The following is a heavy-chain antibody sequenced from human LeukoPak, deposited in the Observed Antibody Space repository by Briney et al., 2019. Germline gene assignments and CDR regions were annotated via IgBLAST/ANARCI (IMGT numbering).Heavy chain of an antibody. CDR2: IYTSGST. Sequence: SETLSLTCTVSGGSISSYYWSWIRQPAGKGLEWIGRIYTSGSTYYNPSLKSRVIISVDTSKNQFSLKLSSVTAADTAVYYCARHSSGWYYFDYWGQGTLVTVSS. CDR1: GGSISSYY. V-gene: IGHV4-4*07. J-gene: IGHJ4*02. CDR3: ARHSSGWYYFDY. D-gene: IGHD6-19*01.